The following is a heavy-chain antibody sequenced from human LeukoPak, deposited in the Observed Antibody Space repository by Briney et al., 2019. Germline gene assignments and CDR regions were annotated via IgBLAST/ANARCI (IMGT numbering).Heavy chain of an antibody. J-gene: IGHJ6*02. CDR3: AREFGSGRLYYYYYGMDV. Sequence: GASVKVSCKASGGTFSSYAISWVRQAPGQGLEWMGGIIPIFGTANYAQKFQGRVTITTDESTSTAYMELSSLRSEDTAVYYCAREFGSGRLYYYYYGMDVWGQGTTVTVSS. D-gene: IGHD3-10*01. V-gene: IGHV1-69*05. CDR1: GGTFSSYA. CDR2: IIPIFGTA.